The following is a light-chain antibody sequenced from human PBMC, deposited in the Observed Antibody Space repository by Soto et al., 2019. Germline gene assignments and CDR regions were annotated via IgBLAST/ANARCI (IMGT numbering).Light chain of an antibody. Sequence: EIVLTQSPATLSLSPGETATLSCRASQSVNSYLAWYQQKPGQAPRLLIYEGSKRATGIPARFSGSGSGTDFTLTISSLEPEDFAVYYCQHRSNWPATFGQGTRVEI. CDR3: QHRSNWPAT. J-gene: IGKJ2*01. V-gene: IGKV3-11*01. CDR1: QSVNSY. CDR2: EGS.